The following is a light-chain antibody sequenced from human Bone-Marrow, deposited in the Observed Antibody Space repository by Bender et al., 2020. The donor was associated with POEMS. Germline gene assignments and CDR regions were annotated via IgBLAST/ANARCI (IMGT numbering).Light chain of an antibody. J-gene: IGLJ3*02. Sequence: QSALTQPASVSGSPGQSITISCIGTSSDVGGYNLVSWYQQHPGKAPKVIIYEGTKRPSGVSNRFSGSRSGYTASLTISGLQAEDEGDYYCQSYDNSLGGWVFGGGTKLTVL. CDR2: EGT. CDR1: SSDVGGYNL. V-gene: IGLV2-23*01. CDR3: QSYDNSLGGWV.